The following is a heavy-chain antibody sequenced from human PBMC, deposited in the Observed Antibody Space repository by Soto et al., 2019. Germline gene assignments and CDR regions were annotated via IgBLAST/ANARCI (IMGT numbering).Heavy chain of an antibody. D-gene: IGHD3-22*01. CDR1: GFIVSSYG. CDR3: ARGGCDTSCYLHFEVAH. V-gene: IGHV3-33*01. J-gene: IGHJ4*02. CDR2: MWYDGSNK. Sequence: QVQLVESGGGVVQPGRCLRLSCAASGFIVSSYGIHWVRQTPGKGLGWVAVMWYDGSNKDYADSVKGRFTVTRDKSKNTVYLQMNSLAAEDTALYYPARGGCDTSCYLHFEVAHWGLGALVTVSS.